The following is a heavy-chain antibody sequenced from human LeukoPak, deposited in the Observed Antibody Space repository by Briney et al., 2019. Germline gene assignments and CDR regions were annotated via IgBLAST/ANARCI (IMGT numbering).Heavy chain of an antibody. CDR1: GGSVRSDTSH. J-gene: IGHJ3*02. Sequence: SETLSLTCSVSGGSVRSDTSHWSWIRQHPGKGLEWIGYIYYSGSTYYNPSLKSRVTISVDTSKNQFSLKLSSVTAADTAVYYCARDGSYYDSSGQGGAFDIWGQGTMVTVSS. CDR3: ARDGSYYDSSGQGGAFDI. V-gene: IGHV4-31*02. D-gene: IGHD3-22*01. CDR2: IYYSGST.